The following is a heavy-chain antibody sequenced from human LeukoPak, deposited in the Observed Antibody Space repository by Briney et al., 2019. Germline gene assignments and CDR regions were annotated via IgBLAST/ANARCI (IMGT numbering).Heavy chain of an antibody. CDR2: IFSGGST. D-gene: IGHD3/OR15-3a*01. CDR1: GFTVSSNY. J-gene: IGHJ5*02. V-gene: IGHV3-66*01. CDR3: ARWTDP. Sequence: GGSLRLSCAASGFTVSSNYLSWVRQAPGKGLEWVSVIFSGGSTYYADSVEGRFTISRDNSKNTLYLQVNSLRAEDTAVYYCARWTDPWGQGTLVTVSS.